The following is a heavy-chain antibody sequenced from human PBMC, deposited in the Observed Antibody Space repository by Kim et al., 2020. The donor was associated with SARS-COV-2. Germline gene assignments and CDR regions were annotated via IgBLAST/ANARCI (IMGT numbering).Heavy chain of an antibody. D-gene: IGHD5-12*01. CDR2: IIPIFGTA. V-gene: IGHV1-69*13. J-gene: IGHJ6*02. CDR1: GGTFSSYA. CDR3: ASGGYSGYDPYYYGMDV. Sequence: SVKVSCKASGGTFSSYAISWVRQAPGQGLEWMGGIIPIFGTANYAQKFQGRVTITADESTSTAYMELSSLRSEDTAVYYCASGGYSGYDPYYYGMDVWGQGTTVTVSS.